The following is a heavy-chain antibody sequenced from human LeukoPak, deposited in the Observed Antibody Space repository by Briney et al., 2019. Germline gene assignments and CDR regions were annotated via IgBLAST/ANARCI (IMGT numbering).Heavy chain of an antibody. CDR1: GGSISSYY. J-gene: IGHJ5*02. CDR2: IYTSGST. CDR3: ARDFGPQQLVRTNWFDP. V-gene: IGHV4-4*07. Sequence: SETLSLTCTASGGSISSYYWSWIRQPAGKGLEWIGRIYTSGSTNYNPSLKSRVTMSVDTSKNQFSLKLSSVTAADTAVYYCARDFGPQQLVRTNWFDPWGQGTLVTVSS. D-gene: IGHD6-13*01.